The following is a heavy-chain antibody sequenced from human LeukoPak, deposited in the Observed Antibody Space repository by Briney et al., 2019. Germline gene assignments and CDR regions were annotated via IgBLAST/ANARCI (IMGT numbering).Heavy chain of an antibody. D-gene: IGHD5-18*01. V-gene: IGHV3-48*03. CDR2: ISSSGSTI. CDR1: GFTFSSYE. J-gene: IGHJ5*02. Sequence: QPGGSLRLSCAASGFTFSSYEMSWVRQAPGKGLEWVSYISSSGSTIYYADSVKGRFTISRDNAKNSLYLQMNSLRAEDTAVCYCARGYSYGFWFDPWGQGTLVTVSS. CDR3: ARGYSYGFWFDP.